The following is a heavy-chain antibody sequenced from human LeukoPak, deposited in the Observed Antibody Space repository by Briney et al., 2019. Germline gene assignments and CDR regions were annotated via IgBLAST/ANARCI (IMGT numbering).Heavy chain of an antibody. D-gene: IGHD4-17*01. J-gene: IGHJ4*02. CDR3: ARDLGGDYGGFDY. Sequence: GRSLRLSCAASGFTFSSCGMHWVRQAPGRGLEWVAVIWYDGSNKYYADSVKGRFTISRDNSKNTLYLQMNSLRAEDTAVYYCARDLGGDYGGFDYWGQGTLVTVSS. V-gene: IGHV3-33*01. CDR2: IWYDGSNK. CDR1: GFTFSSCG.